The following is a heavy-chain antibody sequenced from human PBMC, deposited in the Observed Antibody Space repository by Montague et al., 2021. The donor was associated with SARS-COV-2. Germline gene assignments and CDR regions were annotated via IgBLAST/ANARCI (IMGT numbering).Heavy chain of an antibody. D-gene: IGHD1-14*01. CDR2: VHYTGTT. Sequence: SETLSLTCTVSGGSITVSRYDWGWIRQPPGKGLEWIGSVHYTGTTSYNASLKSRLTISVDTSGNQFSLKMTSVTAADTAVYYCARHRANPGSFDIWGQGTMVTVSS. CDR1: GGSITVSRYD. J-gene: IGHJ3*02. CDR3: ARHRANPGSFDI. V-gene: IGHV4-39*01.